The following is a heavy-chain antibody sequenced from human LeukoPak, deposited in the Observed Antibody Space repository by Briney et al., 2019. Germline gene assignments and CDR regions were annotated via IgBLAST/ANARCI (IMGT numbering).Heavy chain of an antibody. CDR1: EFTFSSYA. CDR3: AKYVSAKGPPYALDV. J-gene: IGHJ6*02. Sequence: GGSLRLSCAASEFTFSSYAMQWVRQAPGKGLEWVSGISASGGRTWYADSVKGRFTISRDNSKNTLYLQMNSLRAEDTAVYYCAKYVSAKGPPYALDVWGQGTTVTVSS. V-gene: IGHV3-23*01. D-gene: IGHD2/OR15-2a*01. CDR2: ISASGGRT.